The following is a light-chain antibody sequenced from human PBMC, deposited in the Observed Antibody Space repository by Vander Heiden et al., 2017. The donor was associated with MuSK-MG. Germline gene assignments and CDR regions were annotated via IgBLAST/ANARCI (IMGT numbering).Light chain of an antibody. CDR1: SSNSGSNT. Sequence: QSVLTQPPSASGTPGQRVTSSCSGRSSNSGSNTVNWYQQLPGTAPKLLIYSNNQRPSGVPDRFSGSKSGTSASLAISGLQSEDEADYYCAAWDDSLNGPVFGGGTKLTVL. CDR3: AAWDDSLNGPV. CDR2: SNN. V-gene: IGLV1-44*01. J-gene: IGLJ3*02.